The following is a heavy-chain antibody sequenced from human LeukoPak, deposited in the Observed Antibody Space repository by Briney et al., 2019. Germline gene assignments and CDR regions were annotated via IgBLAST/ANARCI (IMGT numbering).Heavy chain of an antibody. J-gene: IGHJ4*02. D-gene: IGHD6-6*01. CDR2: ISSSSSYI. V-gene: IGHV3-21*01. Sequence: GGSLRLSCAASGFTFSSYSVNWVRQAPGRGLEWVSSISSSSSYIYYADSVKGRFTISRDNAKNSLYLQMNSLRAEDTAVYYCARDFEYSSSSSYYFDYWGQGTLVTVSS. CDR3: ARDFEYSSSSSYYFDY. CDR1: GFTFSSYS.